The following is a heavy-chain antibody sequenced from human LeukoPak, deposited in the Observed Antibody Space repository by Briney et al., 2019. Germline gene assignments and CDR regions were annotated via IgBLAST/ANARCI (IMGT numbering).Heavy chain of an antibody. V-gene: IGHV3-30*18. CDR1: GFTFSSYW. J-gene: IGHJ6*02. D-gene: IGHD3-9*01. CDR2: ISYDGSNK. CDR3: AKEQYYDRAYGMDV. Sequence: PGGSLRLSCAASGFTFSSYWMSWVRQAPGKGLEWVAVISYDGSNKYYADSVKGRFTISRDNSKNTLYLQMNSLRAEDTAVYYCAKEQYYDRAYGMDVWGQGTTVTVSS.